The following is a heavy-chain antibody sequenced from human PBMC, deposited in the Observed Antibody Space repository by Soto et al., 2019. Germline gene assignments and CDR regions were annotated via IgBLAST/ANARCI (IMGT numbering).Heavy chain of an antibody. CDR2: ISAGGGSP. Sequence: EVQLLESGGGLVQPGGSLRLSCAASGYSFSTYAMSWVRQAPGKGLEWVSDISAGGGSPFIADSVKGRFIISRDNAKDTLYLQMNSLTGEATAIYYCVKHAEYQLVSWFDPWGQGTLVTVSS. CDR1: GYSFSTYA. J-gene: IGHJ5*02. V-gene: IGHV3-23*01. CDR3: VKHAEYQLVSWFDP. D-gene: IGHD6-6*01.